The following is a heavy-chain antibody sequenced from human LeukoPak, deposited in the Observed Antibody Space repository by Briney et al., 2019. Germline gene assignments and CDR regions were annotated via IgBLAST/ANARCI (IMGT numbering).Heavy chain of an antibody. Sequence: GGSLRLSCAASGFTFSSYSMSWVRQAPGKGLEWVSYISTGSTTVYYADSVKGRFTISRDNAKNSLYLQMNSLRDEDTAVYYCARVLCYDSSGFDYWGQGTLVTVSS. CDR2: ISTGSTTV. J-gene: IGHJ4*02. D-gene: IGHD3-22*01. CDR3: ARVLCYDSSGFDY. CDR1: GFTFSSYS. V-gene: IGHV3-48*02.